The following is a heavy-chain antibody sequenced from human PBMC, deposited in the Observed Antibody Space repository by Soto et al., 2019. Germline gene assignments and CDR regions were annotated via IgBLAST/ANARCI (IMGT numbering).Heavy chain of an antibody. CDR3: ARNLGCFGFDL. V-gene: IGHV3-7*03. J-gene: IGHJ3*01. Sequence: EAQLVESGGGLVQPGGSLRLKCAASELTFSIHWMSWVRQAPGSGLEWVANIRKDGGEKEYVDSVKGRFTISRDNAENSLYLQMNSLRVDDTAVYYFARNLGCFGFDLWGQGTMVTVSS. CDR1: ELTFSIHW. D-gene: IGHD6-19*01. CDR2: IRKDGGEK.